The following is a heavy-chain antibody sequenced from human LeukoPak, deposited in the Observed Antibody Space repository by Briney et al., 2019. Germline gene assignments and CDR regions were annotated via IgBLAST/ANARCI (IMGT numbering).Heavy chain of an antibody. J-gene: IGHJ4*02. D-gene: IGHD3-22*01. CDR1: GYTFTSYD. CDR2: MNPNSGNT. Sequence: ASVKVSCKASGYTFTSYDINWVRQTTGQGLEWMGWMNPNSGNTGYAQKFQGRVTMTRNTSISTAYMELSSLRSEDTAVYYCALYDSSGYYFDYWGQGTLVTVSS. V-gene: IGHV1-8*01. CDR3: ALYDSSGYYFDY.